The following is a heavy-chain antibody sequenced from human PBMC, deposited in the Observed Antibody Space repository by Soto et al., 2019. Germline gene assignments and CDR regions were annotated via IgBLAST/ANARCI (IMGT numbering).Heavy chain of an antibody. CDR3: ARERSAAGTGWFDP. CDR1: GYTFTSYD. J-gene: IGHJ5*02. V-gene: IGHV1-8*01. Sequence: QVQLVQSGAEVKKPGASVKVSCKASGYTFTSYDINWVRQATGQGLEWMGWMNPNSGNTGYAQKFQGRVTMTRITSISTAYMALRSLRSEDTAVYYCARERSAAGTGWFDPWGQGTLVTVSS. CDR2: MNPNSGNT. D-gene: IGHD6-13*01.